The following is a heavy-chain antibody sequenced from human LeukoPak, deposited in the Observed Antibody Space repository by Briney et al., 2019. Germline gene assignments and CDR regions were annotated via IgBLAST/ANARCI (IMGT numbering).Heavy chain of an antibody. Sequence: SGPTLVNPTQTLTLTCTFSGFSLSTSGVGVGWIRQPPGKALEWLALIFWNDDKRYSPSLKTRLTITKDTSKNQVVLTMTNMDPVDTATYYCAHIFSLVYSGYDSYFDYWGQGTLVTVSS. CDR2: IFWNDDK. D-gene: IGHD5-12*01. CDR3: AHIFSLVYSGYDSYFDY. CDR1: GFSLSTSGVG. V-gene: IGHV2-5*01. J-gene: IGHJ4*02.